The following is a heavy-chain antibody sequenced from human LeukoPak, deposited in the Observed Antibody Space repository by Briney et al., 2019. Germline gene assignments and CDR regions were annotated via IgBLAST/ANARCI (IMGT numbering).Heavy chain of an antibody. CDR2: IYHSGST. D-gene: IGHD3-22*01. Sequence: PSETLSLTCAVSGYSISSGYYWGWIRQPPGKGLEWIGNIYHSGSTYYNPSLKSRVTISVDTSKNQFSLKLSSVTAADTAVYYCARPETSTNYYDSSGYDDAFDIWGQGTMVTVSS. V-gene: IGHV4-38-2*01. CDR1: GYSISSGYY. CDR3: ARPETSTNYYDSSGYDDAFDI. J-gene: IGHJ3*02.